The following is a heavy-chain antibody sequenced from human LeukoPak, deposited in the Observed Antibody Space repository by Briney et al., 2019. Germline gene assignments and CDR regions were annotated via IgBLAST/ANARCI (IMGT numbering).Heavy chain of an antibody. CDR3: ASANSGSPAFSYIDV. V-gene: IGHV1-69*05. J-gene: IGHJ6*03. Sequence: ASVTVSCKASGGTFRTHAISWVRQAPGQGLEWMGGIIPIFGTPTYAQRFQGRVTITTDDSTSTAYMELGSLRSDDTAVYYCASANSGSPAFSYIDVWGKGTTVTVSS. D-gene: IGHD3-10*01. CDR2: IIPIFGTP. CDR1: GGTFRTHA.